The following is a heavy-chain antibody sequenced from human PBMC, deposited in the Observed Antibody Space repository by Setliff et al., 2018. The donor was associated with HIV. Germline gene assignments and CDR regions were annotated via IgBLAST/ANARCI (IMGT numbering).Heavy chain of an antibody. V-gene: IGHV4-4*02. Sequence: SETLSLTCAVSGGPLNSRNWWSWVRQPPGKGLEWIGEVFHSGSANSNASLRSRVMISVDTSKNQFSLKLSAVTAADTAVYYCARVSNNWNYGPIDYWGQGTLVTVSS. CDR3: ARVSNNWNYGPIDY. J-gene: IGHJ4*02. D-gene: IGHD1-7*01. CDR1: GGPLNSRNW. CDR2: VFHSGSA.